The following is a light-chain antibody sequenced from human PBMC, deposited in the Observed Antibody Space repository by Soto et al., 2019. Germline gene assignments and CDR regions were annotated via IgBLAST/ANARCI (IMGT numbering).Light chain of an antibody. CDR2: AAS. CDR3: QQTLSVPRT. CDR1: QNIRTY. J-gene: IGKJ1*01. V-gene: IGKV1-39*01. Sequence: DIQMTQSPRFLSASVGDRVTITCRASQNIRTYLTWYQQKPGKGPTVLIYAASTLQRGVPSRFSGSTTGTDFTLTITGLQPEDSATYYCQQTLSVPRTFGLGTKVKIK.